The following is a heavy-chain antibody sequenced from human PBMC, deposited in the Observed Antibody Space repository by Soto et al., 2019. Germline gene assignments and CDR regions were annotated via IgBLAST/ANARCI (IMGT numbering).Heavy chain of an antibody. Sequence: PGGSLRISCAASGFTFSSYSMNWVRQAPGKGLEWVSSISSSSSYIYYADSVKGRFTISRDNAKNSLYLQMNSLSAEDTAVYYCARDHVTIVVVPAAKKRRHSGYDCSAAAGTNGMHVGGQVTMFTV. J-gene: IGHJ6*02. CDR3: ARDHVTIVVVPAAKKRRHSGYDCSAAAGTNGMHV. D-gene: IGHD2-2*01. CDR1: GFTFSSYS. V-gene: IGHV3-21*01. CDR2: ISSSSSYI.